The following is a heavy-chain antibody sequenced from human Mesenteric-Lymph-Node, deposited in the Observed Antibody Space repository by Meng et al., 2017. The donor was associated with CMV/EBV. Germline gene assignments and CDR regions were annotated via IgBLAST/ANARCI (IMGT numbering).Heavy chain of an antibody. V-gene: IGHV3-48*03. D-gene: IGHD3-3*01. Sequence: GESLKISCAASGFTFSSYEMNWVRQAPGKGLEWVSYISSSGSTIYYADSVKGRFTISRDNAKNSLYLQMNSLRAEDTAVYYCARDTRPPFGVTYFDYWGQGTLVTVSS. CDR1: GFTFSSYE. CDR3: ARDTRPPFGVTYFDY. J-gene: IGHJ4*02. CDR2: ISSSGSTI.